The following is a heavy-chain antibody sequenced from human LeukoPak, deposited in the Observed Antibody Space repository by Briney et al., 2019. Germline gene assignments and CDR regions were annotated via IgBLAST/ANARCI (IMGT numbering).Heavy chain of an antibody. CDR1: GGSFSGYY. D-gene: IGHD1-26*01. Sequence: SETLSLTCAVYGGSFSGYYWSWIRQPPGKGLEWIGEINHSGSTNYNPSLKSRVTISVDTSKNQFSLKLSSVTAADTAVYYCARWLGYYYYYYMDVWGKGTTVTVSS. V-gene: IGHV4-34*01. CDR3: ARWLGYYYYYYMDV. CDR2: INHSGST. J-gene: IGHJ6*03.